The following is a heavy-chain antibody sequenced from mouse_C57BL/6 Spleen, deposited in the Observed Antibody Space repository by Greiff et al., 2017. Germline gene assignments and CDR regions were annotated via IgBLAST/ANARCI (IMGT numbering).Heavy chain of an antibody. V-gene: IGHV1-43*01. D-gene: IGHD2-2*01. CDR1: GYSFTGYY. J-gene: IGHJ1*03. Sequence: EVKLVESGPELVKPGASVKISCKASGYSFTGYYMHWVKQSSEKSLEWIGEINPSTGGTSYNQKFKGKATLTVDKSSSTAYMQLKSLTSEDSAVYYCARHGATIGWLPYFDVWGTGTTVTVSS. CDR3: ARHGATIGWLPYFDV. CDR2: INPSTGGT.